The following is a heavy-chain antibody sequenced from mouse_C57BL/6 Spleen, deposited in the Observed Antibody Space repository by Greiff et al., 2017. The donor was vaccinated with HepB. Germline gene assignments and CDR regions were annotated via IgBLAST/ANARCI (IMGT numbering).Heavy chain of an antibody. D-gene: IGHD2-4*01. CDR1: GFSLPSYG. V-gene: IGHV2-5*01. CDR3: AKNGGLHYAMDY. Sequence: VQRVESGPGLVQPSQSLSITCTVSGFSLPSYGVHWVRQSPGKGLEWLGVIWRGGSTDYNAAFMSRLSITKDNSKSQVFFKMNSLQADDTAIYYCAKNGGLHYAMDYWGQGTSVTVSA. CDR2: IWRGGST. J-gene: IGHJ4*01.